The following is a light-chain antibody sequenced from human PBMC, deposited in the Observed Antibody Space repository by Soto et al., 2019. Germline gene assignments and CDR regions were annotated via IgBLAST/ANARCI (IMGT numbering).Light chain of an antibody. J-gene: IGKJ2*01. Sequence: DIQMTQSPSTLSASVGDRVTITCRASQSISDWLAWYQQKPGKAPKLLIYDASTLQSGVTSRFSGSGSGTEFTRTISSLQPDDFATYYCQEYKSATFGQGTKLEIE. CDR1: QSISDW. CDR2: DAS. V-gene: IGKV1-5*01. CDR3: QEYKSAT.